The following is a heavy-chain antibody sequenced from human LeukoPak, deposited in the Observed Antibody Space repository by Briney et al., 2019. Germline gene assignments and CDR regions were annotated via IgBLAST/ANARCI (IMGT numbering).Heavy chain of an antibody. CDR1: GYTFTSYA. CDR3: ARIYSGSYSYYYYYGMDV. CDR2: INAGNGNT. V-gene: IGHV1-3*01. Sequence: ASVTVSCKASGYTFTSYAMHWVRQAPGQRLEWMGWINAGNGNTKYSQKFQGRVTITRDTSASTAYMELSSLRSEDTAVYYCARIYSGSYSYYYYYGMDVWGQGTTVTVSS. J-gene: IGHJ6*02. D-gene: IGHD1-26*01.